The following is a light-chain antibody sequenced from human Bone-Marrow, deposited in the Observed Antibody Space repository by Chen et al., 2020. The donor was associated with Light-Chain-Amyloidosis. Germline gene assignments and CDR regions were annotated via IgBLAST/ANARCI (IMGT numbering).Light chain of an antibody. CDR2: SAS. V-gene: IGKV1-39*01. CDR1: QNINNY. Sequence: DIQVTQSPSSLSASVGDSITITCRASQNINNYLNWYQWKPGKVPQLLVYSASKLHSGVPSRFSGSGLGADFSLTITSLQPDDFATYYCQQSYRFPRTFGQGTRVE. CDR3: QQSYRFPRT. J-gene: IGKJ1*01.